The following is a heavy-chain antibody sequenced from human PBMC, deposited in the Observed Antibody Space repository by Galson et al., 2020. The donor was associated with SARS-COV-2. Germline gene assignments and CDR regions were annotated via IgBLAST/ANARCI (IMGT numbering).Heavy chain of an antibody. CDR2: LYSGGST. Sequence: GGSLRLSCAASGFSVSSKYMSWVRQAPGKGLEWVSVLYSGGSTYYAESVKGRFTISRDNSKSTLYLQMNSRRAADTALYYCAGERDTGGYWRRYWCQGTLVAVAS. D-gene: IGHD2-8*02. J-gene: IGHJ4*02. V-gene: IGHV3-53*01. CDR3: AGERDTGGYWRRY. CDR1: GFSVSSKY.